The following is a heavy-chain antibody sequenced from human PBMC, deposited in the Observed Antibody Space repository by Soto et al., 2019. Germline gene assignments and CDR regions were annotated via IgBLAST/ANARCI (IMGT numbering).Heavy chain of an antibody. CDR3: ARYCSGGSCSSTVLSYYYYGMDV. D-gene: IGHD2-15*01. V-gene: IGHV1-18*01. CDR1: GYTFTSYG. Sequence: XSVKVSCKASGYTFTSYGIIWVRQAPGQGLEWMGWISAYNGNTNYAQKLQGRVTMTTDTSTSTAYMELRSLRSDDTAVYYCARYCSGGSCSSTVLSYYYYGMDVWGQGTTVTVSS. J-gene: IGHJ6*02. CDR2: ISAYNGNT.